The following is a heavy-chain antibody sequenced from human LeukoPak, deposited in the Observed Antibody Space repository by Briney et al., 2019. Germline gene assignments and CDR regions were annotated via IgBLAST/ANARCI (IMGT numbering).Heavy chain of an antibody. D-gene: IGHD1-20*01. J-gene: IGHJ4*02. CDR3: ARLRVTGTTVDY. CDR2: IYYSGST. Sequence: PSETLSLTCTVSGGSISSSSYYWGWIRQPPGKGLEWIGSIYYSGSTYYNPSLKSRVTISEDTSKNQFSLKLSSVTAADTAVYYCARLRVTGTTVDYWGQGTLVTVSS. CDR1: GGSISSSSYY. V-gene: IGHV4-39*01.